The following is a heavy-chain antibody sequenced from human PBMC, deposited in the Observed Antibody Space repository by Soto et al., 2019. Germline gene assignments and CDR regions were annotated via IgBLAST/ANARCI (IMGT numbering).Heavy chain of an antibody. CDR3: ARGRRGPAAICNWFDP. J-gene: IGHJ5*02. CDR1: GVTFSSYA. V-gene: IGHV1-69*01. D-gene: IGHD2-2*01. Sequence: QVQLVQSGAEVKKPGSSVKVSCKSSGVTFSSYASSLVRQAPGQGREWMGGIIPIFGTANYAQKFQGRVTITADESTSTAYLELSSLRSEDTDVYYCARGRRGPAAICNWFDPWGQGPLVTVSS. CDR2: IIPIFGTA.